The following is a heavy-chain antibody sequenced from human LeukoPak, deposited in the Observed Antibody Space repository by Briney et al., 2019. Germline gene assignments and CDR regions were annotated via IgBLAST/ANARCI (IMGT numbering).Heavy chain of an antibody. D-gene: IGHD3-3*01. CDR2: IYWNDDK. CDR3: AHNYYDFWSGAPPARFDP. Sequence: SGPTLVNPTQTLTLTCTFSGFSLSTSGVGVGWIRQPPGKALEWLALIYWNDDKRYSPSLKSRLTITKDTSKNQVVLTMTNVDPVDTATYYCAHNYYDFWSGAPPARFDPWGQGTLVTVSS. V-gene: IGHV2-5*01. J-gene: IGHJ5*02. CDR1: GFSLSTSGVG.